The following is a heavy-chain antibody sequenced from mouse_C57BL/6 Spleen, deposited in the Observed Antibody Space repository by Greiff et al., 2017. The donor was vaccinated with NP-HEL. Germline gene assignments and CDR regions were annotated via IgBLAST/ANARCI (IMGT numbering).Heavy chain of an antibody. CDR2: ISSGSSTI. J-gene: IGHJ2*01. Sequence: EVNLVESGGGLVKPGGSLKLSCAASGFTFSDYGMHWVRQAPEKGLEWVAYISSGSSTIYYADTVKGRFTISRYNAKNTLFLQMTRLRSEDTAIYYCARHWDYFDYWGQGTTLTVSS. V-gene: IGHV5-17*01. D-gene: IGHD4-1*01. CDR3: ARHWDYFDY. CDR1: GFTFSDYG.